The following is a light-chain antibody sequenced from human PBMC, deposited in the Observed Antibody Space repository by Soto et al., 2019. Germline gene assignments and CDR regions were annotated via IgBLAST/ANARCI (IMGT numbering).Light chain of an antibody. V-gene: IGKV3D-15*02. CDR1: ETVATN. CDR3: QQYGSSPWT. Sequence: VMTQSPATLSVSPGERATLSCWASETVATNLAWYQQKPGQAPRLLISGASTRAAGISDRFRGSGSGTEFTLTISSLRSEDSAIYYCQQYGSSPWTFGQGTRVDIK. CDR2: GAS. J-gene: IGKJ1*01.